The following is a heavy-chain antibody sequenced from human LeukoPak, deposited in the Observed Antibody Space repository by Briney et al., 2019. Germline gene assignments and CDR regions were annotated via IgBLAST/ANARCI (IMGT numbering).Heavy chain of an antibody. CDR3: GRQKYYSSGSSIDY. CDR1: SDSISSHY. V-gene: IGHV4-59*11. J-gene: IGHJ4*02. D-gene: IGHD3-10*01. Sequence: SETLSLTCSVSSDSISSHYWSWIRQPPGQGLGWIGYIYYSGSTNYNPSLKSRVTISVDTSKGQFSLNLSSVTAADTAVYYCGRQKYYSSGSSIDYWGQGILVTVSP. CDR2: IYYSGST.